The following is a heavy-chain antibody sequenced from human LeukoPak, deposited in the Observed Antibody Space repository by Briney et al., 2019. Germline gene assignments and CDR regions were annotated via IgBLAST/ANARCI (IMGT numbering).Heavy chain of an antibody. V-gene: IGHV4-38-2*02. Sequence: SETLSLTCTVSGYSISSGYYWGWIRQPPGKGLEWIGSIYHSGSTYYNPSLKSRVTISVDTSKNQFSLKLSSVTAADTAAYYCARDHTGGYSYQNWFDPWGQGTLVTVSS. D-gene: IGHD5-18*01. CDR3: ARDHTGGYSYQNWFDP. CDR1: GYSISSGYY. J-gene: IGHJ5*02. CDR2: IYHSGST.